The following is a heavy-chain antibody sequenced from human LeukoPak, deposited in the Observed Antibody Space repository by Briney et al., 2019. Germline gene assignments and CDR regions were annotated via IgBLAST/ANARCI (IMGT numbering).Heavy chain of an antibody. J-gene: IGHJ3*02. Sequence: PSETLSLTCAVYGGSFSGYYWSWIRQHPGKGLEWIGYIYYSGSTYYNPSLKSRVTISVDTSKNQFSLKLSSVTAADTAVYYCARGAAKDAFDIWGQGTMVTVSS. D-gene: IGHD6-13*01. CDR3: ARGAAKDAFDI. CDR1: GGSFSGYY. CDR2: IYYSGST. V-gene: IGHV4-31*11.